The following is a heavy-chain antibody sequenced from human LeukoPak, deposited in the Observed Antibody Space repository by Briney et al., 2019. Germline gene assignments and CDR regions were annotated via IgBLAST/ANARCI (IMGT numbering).Heavy chain of an antibody. V-gene: IGHV1-24*01. CDR2: FDPEDGET. J-gene: IGHJ4*02. Sequence: GASVKVSCKVSGYTLTELSMHWVRQAPGKGLEWMGGFDPEDGETIYAQTFQGRVTMTEDTSTDTAYMELSSLRSEDTAVYYCATPGFRRRKPVGADGLDYWGQGTLVTVSS. CDR3: ATPGFRRRKPVGADGLDY. D-gene: IGHD1-26*01. CDR1: GYTLTELS.